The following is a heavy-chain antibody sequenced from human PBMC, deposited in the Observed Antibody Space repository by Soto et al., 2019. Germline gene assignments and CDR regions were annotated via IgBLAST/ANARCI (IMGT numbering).Heavy chain of an antibody. CDR1: GYTLTELS. Sequence: ASVKVSCKVSGYTLTELSMHWVRQAPGIGLEWMGGFDPEDGETIYAQKFQGRVTMTEDTSTDTAYMELSSLRSEDTAVYYCATDFVRVPAAFWGVSDYWGQGTLVTVSS. D-gene: IGHD2-2*01. V-gene: IGHV1-24*01. CDR2: FDPEDGET. CDR3: ATDFVRVPAAFWGVSDY. J-gene: IGHJ4*02.